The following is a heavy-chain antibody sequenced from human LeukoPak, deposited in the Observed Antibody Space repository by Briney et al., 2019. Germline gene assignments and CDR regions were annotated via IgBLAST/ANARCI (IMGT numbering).Heavy chain of an antibody. Sequence: SETLSLTCTVSGGSISSYYWSWIRQTPGKGLEWIGYIYYSGSTNYNPSLKSRVTISVDTSKNQFSLKLSSVTAADTAVYYCARRMKMGSIDYWGQGTLVTVSS. CDR1: GGSISSYY. CDR2: IYYSGST. D-gene: IGHD5-24*01. CDR3: ARRMKMGSIDY. V-gene: IGHV4-59*08. J-gene: IGHJ4*02.